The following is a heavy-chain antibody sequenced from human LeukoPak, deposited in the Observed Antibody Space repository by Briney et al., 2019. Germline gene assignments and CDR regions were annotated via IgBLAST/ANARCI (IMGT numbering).Heavy chain of an antibody. D-gene: IGHD3-22*01. J-gene: IGHJ4*02. V-gene: IGHV3-48*03. CDR2: ISSSGSTI. CDR1: GFTFSSFE. Sequence: GGSLRLSCAASGFTFSSFEMNWVRQAPGKGLEWISYISSSGSTIYYADSVKGRFTISRDNSKNTLYLQMNSLRAEDTAVYYCAVYDSKVYWGQGTLVTVSS. CDR3: AVYDSKVY.